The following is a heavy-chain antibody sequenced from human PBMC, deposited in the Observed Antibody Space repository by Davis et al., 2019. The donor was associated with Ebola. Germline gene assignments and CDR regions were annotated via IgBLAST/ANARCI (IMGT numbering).Heavy chain of an antibody. J-gene: IGHJ6*04. V-gene: IGHV3-23*01. D-gene: IGHD6-13*01. CDR1: GFTFTNYA. Sequence: GGSLRLSCAASGFTFTNYAMSWVRQAPGKGLEWVSTISATGGETFYADSVKGRFTISRDNARNFLYLQMNSLRAEDTALYYCAKVRAAATYYYYGVDVWGNGTTVTVSS. CDR2: ISATGGET. CDR3: AKVRAAATYYYYGVDV.